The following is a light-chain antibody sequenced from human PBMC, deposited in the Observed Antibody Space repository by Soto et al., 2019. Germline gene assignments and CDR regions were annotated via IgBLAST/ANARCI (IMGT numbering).Light chain of an antibody. J-gene: IGKJ2*01. Sequence: DIQMTQSPSSLSASVGDRVTITCRASQSVNSFLNWYQQKPGKAPKLLLYAASSLQRGVPSRFSGSGSGTDFNLTISSVQPEDFAVYFCQQSDSFPFTFGQGTNLEI. CDR1: QSVNSF. V-gene: IGKV1-39*01. CDR3: QQSDSFPFT. CDR2: AAS.